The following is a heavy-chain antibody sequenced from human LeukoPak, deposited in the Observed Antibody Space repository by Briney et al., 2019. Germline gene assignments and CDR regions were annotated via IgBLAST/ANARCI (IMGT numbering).Heavy chain of an antibody. D-gene: IGHD3-3*01. CDR2: INHSGST. Sequence: PSETLSLTCAVYGGSFSGYYWSWIRQPPGRGLEWIGEINHSGSTNYNPSLKSRVTISVDTSKNQFSLKLSSVTAADTAVYYCACSYYDFWSGYYMDVWGKGTTVTVSS. CDR1: GGSFSGYY. J-gene: IGHJ6*03. CDR3: ACSYYDFWSGYYMDV. V-gene: IGHV4-34*01.